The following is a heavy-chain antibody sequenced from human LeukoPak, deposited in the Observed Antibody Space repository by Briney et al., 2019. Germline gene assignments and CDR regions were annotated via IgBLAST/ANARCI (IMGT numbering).Heavy chain of an antibody. V-gene: IGHV4-4*07. CDR1: GGSISSYY. CDR3: ARELLWFGEPNYFDY. Sequence: PSETLSLTCTVSGGSISSYYWSWIRQPAGKGLEWIGRIYTSGSTNYNPSLKSRVTMSVDTSKNQFSLKLSSVTAADTAVYYCARELLWFGEPNYFDYWGQGTLVTVSS. J-gene: IGHJ4*02. D-gene: IGHD3-10*01. CDR2: IYTSGST.